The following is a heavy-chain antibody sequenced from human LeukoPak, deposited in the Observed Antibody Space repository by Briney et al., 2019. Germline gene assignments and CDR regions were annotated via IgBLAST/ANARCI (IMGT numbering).Heavy chain of an antibody. CDR3: AKASYSNYVASYFQH. Sequence: GGSLRLSCAASGFTFSSYAMSWVRQAPGKGLEWVSAISGSGGSTYYADSVKGRFTISRDNSKNTPYLQMNSLRAEDTAVYYCAKASYSNYVASYFQHWGQGTLVTVSS. CDR1: GFTFSSYA. J-gene: IGHJ1*01. V-gene: IGHV3-23*01. D-gene: IGHD4-11*01. CDR2: ISGSGGST.